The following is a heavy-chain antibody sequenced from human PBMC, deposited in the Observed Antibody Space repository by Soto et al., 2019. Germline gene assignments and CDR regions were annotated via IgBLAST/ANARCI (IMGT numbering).Heavy chain of an antibody. CDR3: ATAKDYDILTGYPGGFDP. V-gene: IGHV3-23*01. CDR2: LSGSGGST. D-gene: IGHD3-9*01. J-gene: IGHJ5*02. CDR1: ECTRSTYA. Sequence: EGSVRGTCADFECTRSTYAMNWVRQAPGRGLQWVSALSGSGGSTYYADSVKGRFTISRDNSKNTLYLQMNSLRAEDTAVYYCATAKDYDILTGYPGGFDPWGQVTLVTVSS.